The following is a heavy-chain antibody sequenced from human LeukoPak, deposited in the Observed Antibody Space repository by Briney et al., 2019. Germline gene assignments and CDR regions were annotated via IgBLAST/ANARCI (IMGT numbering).Heavy chain of an antibody. D-gene: IGHD1-14*01. J-gene: IGHJ4*02. CDR3: TTIRPDY. CDR2: IKTGVTST. Sequence: GGSLRLTCAVSGFTFSDYWMHWVRQAPGKGLVWVSRIKTGVTSTDYADSVKGRFTISRDNAKNTLYLQMDSLRADDTAVYYCTTIRPDYWGRGTGVPVSA. V-gene: IGHV3-74*01. CDR1: GFTFSDYW.